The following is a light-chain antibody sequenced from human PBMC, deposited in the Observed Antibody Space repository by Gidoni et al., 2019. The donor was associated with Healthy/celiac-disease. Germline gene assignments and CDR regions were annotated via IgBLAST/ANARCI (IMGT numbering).Light chain of an antibody. CDR3: QQYYSTLPCS. J-gene: IGKJ2*04. V-gene: IGKV4-1*01. Sequence: DIVMTQSPDSLAVSLGERATINCKSSQSVLYSSNNKNYLAWYQQKPGQPPKLLIYWASTRESGVPDRFSGSGSGTDVTLTISSLQAEDVAVYYCQQYYSTLPCSFGQGTKLEIK. CDR2: WAS. CDR1: QSVLYSSNNKNY.